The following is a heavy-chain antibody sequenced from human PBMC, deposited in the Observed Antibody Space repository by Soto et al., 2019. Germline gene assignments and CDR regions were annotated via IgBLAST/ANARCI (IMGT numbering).Heavy chain of an antibody. D-gene: IGHD1-20*01. CDR1: GGTFSSYA. CDR3: ARGGPINWNGVNYYYYYGMDV. CDR2: IIPIFGTA. V-gene: IGHV1-69*13. J-gene: IGHJ6*02. Sequence: ASVKVSCKASGGTFSSYAISWVRQAPGQGLEWMGGIIPIFGTANYAQKFQGRVTITADESTSTAYMELSSLRSEDTAVYYCARGGPINWNGVNYYYYYGMDVWGQGTTVTVSS.